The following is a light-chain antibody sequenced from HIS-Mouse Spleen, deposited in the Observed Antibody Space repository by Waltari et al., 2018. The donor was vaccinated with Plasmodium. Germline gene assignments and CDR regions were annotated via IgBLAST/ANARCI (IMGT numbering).Light chain of an antibody. CDR1: SSDVGSYNL. Sequence: QSALTQPASVSGSPGQSITISCTGTSSDVGSYNLVSWYQQHPGKAPKRMIYEGRKRPAGLSNRFSGSNSGNTASLTISGLQAEAEADYYCCSYAGSSTFVFGGGTKLTVL. J-gene: IGLJ3*02. CDR3: CSYAGSSTFV. V-gene: IGLV2-23*03. CDR2: EGR.